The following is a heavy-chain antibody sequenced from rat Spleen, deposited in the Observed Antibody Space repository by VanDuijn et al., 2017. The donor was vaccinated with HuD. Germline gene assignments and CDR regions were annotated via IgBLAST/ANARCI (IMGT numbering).Heavy chain of an antibody. D-gene: IGHD4-3*01. Sequence: EVKLVESGGGLVQPGRSLKLSCAASGFNFNDYWMGWVRQAPGKGLEWIGEINKDSRTIKFAPSLKDKFIISRDNAQNTLNLQMSKVGSEDTAIYYCARERFGVDYWGQGVMVTVSS. V-gene: IGHV4-2*01. J-gene: IGHJ2*01. CDR2: INKDSRTI. CDR3: ARERFGVDY. CDR1: GFNFNDYW.